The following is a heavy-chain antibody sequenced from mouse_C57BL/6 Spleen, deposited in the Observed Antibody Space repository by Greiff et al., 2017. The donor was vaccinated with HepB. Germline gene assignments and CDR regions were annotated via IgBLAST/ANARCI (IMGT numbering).Heavy chain of an antibody. Sequence: VKLQESGPGLVQPSQSLSITCTVSGFSLTSYGVHWVRQSPGKGLEWLGVIWSGGSTDYNAAFISRLSISKDNSKSQVFFKMNSLQADDTAIYYCARNRGAYYSNYDAMDYWGQGTSVTVSS. CDR3: ARNRGAYYSNYDAMDY. D-gene: IGHD2-5*01. CDR2: IWSGGST. J-gene: IGHJ4*01. CDR1: GFSLTSYG. V-gene: IGHV2-2*01.